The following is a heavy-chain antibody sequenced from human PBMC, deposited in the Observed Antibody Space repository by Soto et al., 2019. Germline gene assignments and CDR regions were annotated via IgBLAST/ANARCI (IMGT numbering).Heavy chain of an antibody. J-gene: IGHJ6*02. CDR1: GGLLGAYI. CDR3: ARIVRRPADYHFYYGMDV. V-gene: IGHV1-69*01. Sequence: QVQLVQSGAEVKKPGSSVKVSCKASGGLLGAYIMNWVRQAPGQGLEWMGGIIWRLGTTHYAQHFQGRVTITAEESTGTSYMELSSLRSEDTAVYYCARIVRRPADYHFYYGMDVWGQGTTVTVSS. D-gene: IGHD1-26*01. CDR2: IIWRLGTT.